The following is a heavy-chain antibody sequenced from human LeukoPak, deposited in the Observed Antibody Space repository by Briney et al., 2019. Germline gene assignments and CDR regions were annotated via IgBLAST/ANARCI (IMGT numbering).Heavy chain of an antibody. Sequence: PSETLSLTCAVYGGSFSYYWSWIRQPPGKGLEWIGEIDHSGSTNYNPSLKSRVTISVDTSKNQFSLKLRSVTAADTAVYYCARRGVTTDYYYYYMDVWGKGTSVTISS. J-gene: IGHJ6*03. CDR2: IDHSGST. D-gene: IGHD4-17*01. V-gene: IGHV4-34*01. CDR1: GGSFSYY. CDR3: ARRGVTTDYYYYYMDV.